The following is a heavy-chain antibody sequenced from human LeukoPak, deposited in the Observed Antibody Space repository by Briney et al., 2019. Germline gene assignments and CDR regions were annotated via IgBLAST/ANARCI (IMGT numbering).Heavy chain of an antibody. Sequence: PSETLSLTCTVSGVSISSSNSYWGWIRQPPGKGLEWIGSIYYSGNTYYNASLKSQVSISIDTSKNQFSLRLSSVTAADTAVYYCARGQYISGVDYWGQGTLVTVSS. V-gene: IGHV4-39*01. J-gene: IGHJ4*02. CDR2: IYYSGNT. CDR1: GVSISSSNSY. D-gene: IGHD6-19*01. CDR3: ARGQYISGVDY.